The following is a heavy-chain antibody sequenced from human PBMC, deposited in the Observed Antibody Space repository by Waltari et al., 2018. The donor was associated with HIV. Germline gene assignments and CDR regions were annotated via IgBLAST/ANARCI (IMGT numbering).Heavy chain of an antibody. CDR3: TTWPYIGSSRHNY. Sequence: EVRLVESGGAVVRPGDSLILSCVGSGFAFRASAMHWVRQVPGRGREWVARIRRRVNNYATVYAASVQDRFTISRDDSKNTAYLEMNNLRTEDTAVYWCTTWPYIGSSRHNYWGQGTLVTVSS. CDR2: IRRRVNNYAT. D-gene: IGHD3-10*01. J-gene: IGHJ4*02. V-gene: IGHV3-73*01. CDR1: GFAFRASA.